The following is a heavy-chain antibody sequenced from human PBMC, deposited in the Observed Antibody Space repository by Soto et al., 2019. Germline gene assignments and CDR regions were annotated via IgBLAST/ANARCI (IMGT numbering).Heavy chain of an antibody. V-gene: IGHV3-23*01. J-gene: IGHJ6*02. CDR3: AKGSGNIRPYGMDV. Sequence: EVQLLESGGGLVQPGGSLRVSCAAAGFTFSNHAMSWVRQAPGKGLEWVPTISGSGGTIYYADSVKGRFTISRDNSKNALWLQMNSLRAEDTALYYCAKGSGNIRPYGMDVWGQGTTVTVSS. CDR1: GFTFSNHA. CDR2: ISGSGGTI.